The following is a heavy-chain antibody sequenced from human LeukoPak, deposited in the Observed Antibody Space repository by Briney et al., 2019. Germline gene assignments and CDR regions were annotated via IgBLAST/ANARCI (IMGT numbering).Heavy chain of an antibody. CDR1: GGTFSSYA. CDR3: ARDLWSGYRKSYYYYYMDV. CDR2: IIPIFGTA. D-gene: IGHD3-3*01. V-gene: IGHV1-69*13. Sequence: SVKVSCKASGGTFSSYAISWVRQAPGQGLEWVGGIIPIFGTANYAQKFQGRVTITADESTSTAYMELSSLRSEDTAVYYCARDLWSGYRKSYYYYYMDVWGKGTTVTVSS. J-gene: IGHJ6*03.